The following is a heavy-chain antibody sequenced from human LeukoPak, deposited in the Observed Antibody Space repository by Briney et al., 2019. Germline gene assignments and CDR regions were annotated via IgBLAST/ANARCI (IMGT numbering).Heavy chain of an antibody. CDR2: IYYSGST. D-gene: IGHD1-7*01. CDR3: ASTEWNYAR. J-gene: IGHJ4*02. Sequence: SETLSLTCTVSGGSISNYYWSWIRQPPGKGLEWIGYIYYSGSTNYNPSLKSRVTISLDTSKNQFSLQLSSVTAADTAVYYCASTEWNYARWGQGILVTVSS. CDR1: GGSISNYY. V-gene: IGHV4-59*08.